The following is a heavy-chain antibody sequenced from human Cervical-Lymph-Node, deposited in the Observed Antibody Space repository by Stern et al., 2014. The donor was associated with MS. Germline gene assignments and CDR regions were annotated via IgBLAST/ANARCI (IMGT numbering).Heavy chain of an antibody. CDR1: GGTLSSYA. V-gene: IGHV1-69*01. J-gene: IGHJ6*02. Sequence: QVQLVQSGAEVKKPGSSGKVSCKASGGTLSSYAISWVRPAPGHGLEWMGGLVPLFGTAHPAQKFPGRVTIPADESTSTAYMELSSLRSEDTAVYYCARGELKEGLVRGMDVWGQGTTVTVSS. CDR3: ARGELKEGLVRGMDV. D-gene: IGHD1-26*01. CDR2: LVPLFGTA.